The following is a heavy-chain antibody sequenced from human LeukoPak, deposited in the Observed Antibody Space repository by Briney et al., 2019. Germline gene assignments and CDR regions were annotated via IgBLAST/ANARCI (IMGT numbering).Heavy chain of an antibody. CDR1: GFTFSSYW. V-gene: IGHV3-23*01. D-gene: IGHD3-9*01. Sequence: PGGSLRLSCAASGFTFSSYWMSWVRQAPGKGLEWVAGISSGDRTFHAESVKGRFTISRDKSKDTLYLQMNSLRAEDTAVYYCAKDATASPYFHWFDNWGQGTQVIVSS. CDR2: ISSGDRT. CDR3: AKDATASPYFHWFDN. J-gene: IGHJ4*02.